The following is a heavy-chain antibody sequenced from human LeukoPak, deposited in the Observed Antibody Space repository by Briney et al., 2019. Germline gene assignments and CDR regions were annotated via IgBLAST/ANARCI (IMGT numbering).Heavy chain of an antibody. CDR3: VATAAGLPY. CDR2: IYDSGST. V-gene: IGHV4-59*01. Sequence: PSETLSLTCTVSGVSISSYYWSWIRQPPGKGLEWIGYIYDSGSTKYNPSLKSRVTMSLDTSKNQFSLKLRPGTAADTAVYYCVATAAGLPYWGQGILVTVSS. D-gene: IGHD6-13*01. J-gene: IGHJ4*02. CDR1: GVSISSYY.